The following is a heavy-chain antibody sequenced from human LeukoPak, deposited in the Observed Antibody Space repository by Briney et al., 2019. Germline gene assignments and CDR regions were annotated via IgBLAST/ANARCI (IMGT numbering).Heavy chain of an antibody. J-gene: IGHJ5*02. CDR3: ARDRGRGWANGLDP. V-gene: IGHV4-34*01. CDR1: GGSFSGYY. Sequence: SETLSLTCAVYGGSFSGYYWSWIRQPPGKGLEWIGEINHSGSTNYNPSLKSRVTISVDTSKNQFSLKLSSVTAADTAVYYCARDRGRGWANGLDPWGQGTLVTVSS. D-gene: IGHD6-19*01. CDR2: INHSGST.